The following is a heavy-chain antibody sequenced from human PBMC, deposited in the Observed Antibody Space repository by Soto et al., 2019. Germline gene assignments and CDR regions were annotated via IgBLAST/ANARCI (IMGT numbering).Heavy chain of an antibody. CDR1: GVSVTSGSSY. V-gene: IGHV4-39*01. J-gene: IGHJ4*02. CDR3: VRLTSRIAAASHGSSNYLDT. Sequence: ETLSLTCRVSGVSVTSGSSYGGWVRQAPGKGLEWIGDVFFMGNTWYNADLKARLTISVDTSNDQFSLRLSSVTAADTAFYFCVRLTSRIAAASHGSSNYLDTRGPGTLVTVYS. D-gene: IGHD6-25*01. CDR2: VFFMGNT.